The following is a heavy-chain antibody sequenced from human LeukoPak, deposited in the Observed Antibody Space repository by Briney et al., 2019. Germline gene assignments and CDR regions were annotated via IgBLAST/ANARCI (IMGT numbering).Heavy chain of an antibody. Sequence: GGSPRLSCAASGFTFSSYAMSWVRQAPGKGLEWVSAISGSGGSTYYAGSVKGRFTISRDNSKNTLYLQMNSLRAEDTAVYYCAKTGIAVAGTDYWGQGTLVTVPS. CDR1: GFTFSSYA. V-gene: IGHV3-23*01. D-gene: IGHD6-19*01. CDR2: ISGSGGST. J-gene: IGHJ4*02. CDR3: AKTGIAVAGTDY.